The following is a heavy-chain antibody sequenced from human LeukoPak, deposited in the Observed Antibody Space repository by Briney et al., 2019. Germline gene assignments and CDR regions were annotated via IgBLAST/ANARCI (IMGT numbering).Heavy chain of an antibody. CDR1: GFTFSSYW. CDR3: AKGYYGSGSYGWFDY. Sequence: PGGSLRLSCAASGFTFSSYWMHWVRQAPGKGLEWVSTISGSGDRTYYADSVKGWFTISRDNSKNTLFLHMNSLRAEDTAVYSCAKGYYGSGSYGWFDYWGQGTLVTVSS. D-gene: IGHD3-10*01. J-gene: IGHJ4*02. V-gene: IGHV3-23*01. CDR2: ISGSGDRT.